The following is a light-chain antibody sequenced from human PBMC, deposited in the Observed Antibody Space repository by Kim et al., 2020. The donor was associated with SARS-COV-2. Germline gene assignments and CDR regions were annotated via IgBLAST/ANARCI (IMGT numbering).Light chain of an antibody. CDR3: QAWDSSTAV. J-gene: IGLJ2*01. Sequence: SVSPGQTASITCSGDKLGDKYACWYKQKPGQAPVLVIYQDSKRPSGIPERFSGSNSGNTATLTISGTQAMEEADYYCQAWDSSTAVFGGGTQLTVL. V-gene: IGLV3-1*01. CDR2: QDS. CDR1: KLGDKY.